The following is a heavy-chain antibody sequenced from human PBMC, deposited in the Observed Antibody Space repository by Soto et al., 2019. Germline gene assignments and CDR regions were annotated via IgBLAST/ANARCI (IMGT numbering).Heavy chain of an antibody. J-gene: IGHJ4*02. CDR3: AKGYHDTVTGYYDDY. Sequence: GGSLRLSCAASGFTFSDYYMNWIRQAPGKGLEWVSYISISGNTIHYADSVKGRFTISRDNAKKSLYLQMNSLRAEDTAVYYCAKGYHDTVTGYYDDYWGQGTLVTVSS. CDR2: ISISGNTI. D-gene: IGHD3-9*01. V-gene: IGHV3-11*01. CDR1: GFTFSDYY.